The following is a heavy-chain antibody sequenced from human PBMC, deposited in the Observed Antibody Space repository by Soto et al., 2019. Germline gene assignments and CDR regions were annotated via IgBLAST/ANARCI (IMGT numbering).Heavy chain of an antibody. V-gene: IGHV3-30*04. CDR3: VSPHSESSNAFDL. CDR1: GFSFSHYA. D-gene: IGHD3-10*01. Sequence: GGSLRLSCAASGFSFSHYAMHWVRQPPGKGLEWVALISYDGENQYFTDSVRGRFTISRDNSKTAVYLEMNDLRLDDTATYYCVSPHSESSNAFDLWCQEPWSPSPQ. J-gene: IGHJ5*02. CDR2: ISYDGENQ.